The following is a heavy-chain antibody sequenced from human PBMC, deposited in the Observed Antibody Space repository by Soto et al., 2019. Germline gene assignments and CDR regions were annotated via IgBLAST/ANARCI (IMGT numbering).Heavy chain of an antibody. J-gene: IGHJ3*02. CDR2: MEPADADT. CDR1: VYSSASYW. D-gene: IGHD1-7*01. Sequence: YLKISYKGSVYSSASYWVGRVLQMRGIRLEWMGTMEPADADTSYSPSCQGQVTISAVKSISTAYLQWSSLKASDTAMYYCAKRNYVDDAFDIWGQGTIVTVSS. V-gene: IGHV5-51*01. CDR3: AKRNYVDDAFDI.